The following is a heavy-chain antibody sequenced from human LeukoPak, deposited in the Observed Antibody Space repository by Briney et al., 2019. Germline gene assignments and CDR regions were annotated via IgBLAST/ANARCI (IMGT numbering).Heavy chain of an antibody. CDR1: GFTFSSYA. CDR3: ARENAPFYDSSGFSVYFDY. CDR2: ISYDGSNK. J-gene: IGHJ4*02. Sequence: PGGSLRLSCAASGFTFSSYAMHWVRQAPGKGLDWVSIISYDGSNKYHADSVMGRFTISRDNSKNTLYLEMNSLRAEDTAVYYCARENAPFYDSSGFSVYFDYWGQGTLVTVSS. V-gene: IGHV3-30*04. D-gene: IGHD3-22*01.